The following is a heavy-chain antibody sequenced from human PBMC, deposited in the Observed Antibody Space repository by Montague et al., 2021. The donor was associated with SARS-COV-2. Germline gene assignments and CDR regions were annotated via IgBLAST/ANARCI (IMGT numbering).Heavy chain of an antibody. CDR3: AHRPTLYSGYVASPFDP. Sequence: VKPTQTLTLTCTFSGFSLSTGGVGVGWIRQPPGKALEWLALIYWDDDKRYSPSLESRLTITKDTSKNQVVLTMTNMDPVDTATYYCAHRPTLYSGYVASPFDPWGQGTLVTVSS. D-gene: IGHD5-12*01. CDR1: GFSLSTGGVG. J-gene: IGHJ5*02. V-gene: IGHV2-5*02. CDR2: IYWDDDK.